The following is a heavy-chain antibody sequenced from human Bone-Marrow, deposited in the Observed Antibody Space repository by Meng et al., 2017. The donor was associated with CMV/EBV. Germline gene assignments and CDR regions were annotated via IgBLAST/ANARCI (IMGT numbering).Heavy chain of an antibody. CDR2: IYYSGST. Sequence: SETLSLTCTVSDDSISRNSYYWGWIRQPPGKGLEWIGSIYYSGSTSYNPSLKSRVTISVDTSKNQFSLKLSSVTAADTAVYYCARDRVYYDFWSGYSSGMDVWGQGTTVTVSS. V-gene: IGHV4-39*07. D-gene: IGHD3-3*01. J-gene: IGHJ6*02. CDR1: DDSISRNSYY. CDR3: ARDRVYYDFWSGYSSGMDV.